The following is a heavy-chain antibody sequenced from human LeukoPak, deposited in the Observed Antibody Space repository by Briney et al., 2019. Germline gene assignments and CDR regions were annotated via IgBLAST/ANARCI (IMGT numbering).Heavy chain of an antibody. CDR1: GYTSTGYY. J-gene: IGHJ3*02. CDR2: INPNSGGT. D-gene: IGHD6-6*01. V-gene: IGHV1-2*02. Sequence: ASVKVSCKASGYTSTGYYMHWVRQAPGQGLEWMGWINPNSGGTNYAQKFQGRVTMTRDTSISTAYMELSRLRSDDTAVYYCARDQSSSDAFDIWGQGTMVTVSS. CDR3: ARDQSSSDAFDI.